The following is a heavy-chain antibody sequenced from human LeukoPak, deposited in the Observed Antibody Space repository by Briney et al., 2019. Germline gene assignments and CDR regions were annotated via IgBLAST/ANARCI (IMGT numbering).Heavy chain of an antibody. CDR2: INAGNGNT. Sequence: GASVKVSCKASGYTFTSYAMHWVRQAPGQRLEWMGWINAGNGNTKYSQKFQGRVTITRDTSASTAYMELSSLRSEDTAVYYCARDSHYDILTGDGIFDYWGQGTQVTVSS. J-gene: IGHJ4*02. D-gene: IGHD3-9*01. CDR1: GYTFTSYA. CDR3: ARDSHYDILTGDGIFDY. V-gene: IGHV1-3*01.